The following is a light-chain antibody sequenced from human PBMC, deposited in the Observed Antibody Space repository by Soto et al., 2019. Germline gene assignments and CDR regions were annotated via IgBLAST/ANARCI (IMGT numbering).Light chain of an antibody. CDR1: QSISSY. J-gene: IGKJ1*01. CDR3: QQSYSTPWT. Sequence: DIQMTQSPSSLSASVGDRVTITCRASQSISSYLNWYQQKPGKAPKLLIYAASSLQSWVPSRFSGSGSRTDFTLTISSLQPEDFATYYCQQSYSTPWTFGQGTKVEIK. V-gene: IGKV1-39*01. CDR2: AAS.